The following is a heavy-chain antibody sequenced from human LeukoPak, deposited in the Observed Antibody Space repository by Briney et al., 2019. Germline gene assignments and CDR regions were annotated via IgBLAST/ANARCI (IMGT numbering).Heavy chain of an antibody. CDR3: ARWASRGNYGDYYYFDY. V-gene: IGHV4-34*01. CDR2: INHSGST. D-gene: IGHD4-17*01. CDR1: GGSFSGYY. Sequence: SETLSLTCAVYGGSFSGYYWSWIRQPPGKGLEWMGEINHSGSTNYNPSLKSRVTISVDTSKNQFSLKLSSVTAADTAVYYCARWASRGNYGDYYYFDYWGQGTLDTVSS. J-gene: IGHJ4*02.